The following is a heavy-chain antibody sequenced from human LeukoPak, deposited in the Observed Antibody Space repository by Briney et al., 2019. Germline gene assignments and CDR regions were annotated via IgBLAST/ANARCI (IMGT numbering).Heavy chain of an antibody. CDR3: ARKEAAAGTRYFDY. J-gene: IGHJ4*02. Sequence: PGGSLRLSCAASGFSFSSYWMHWVRQAPGKGLVWVSRISSDGSIINYADSVKGRFTISRDNAKNTLYLQMNSLRVEDTAVYYCARKEAAAGTRYFDYWGQGTLVTVSS. D-gene: IGHD6-13*01. V-gene: IGHV3-74*01. CDR2: ISSDGSII. CDR1: GFSFSSYW.